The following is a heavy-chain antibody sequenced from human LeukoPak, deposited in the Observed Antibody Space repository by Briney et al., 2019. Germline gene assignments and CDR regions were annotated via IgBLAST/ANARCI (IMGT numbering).Heavy chain of an antibody. V-gene: IGHV3-30*14. CDR1: GFTFNIYA. J-gene: IGHJ4*02. CDR3: ARDYYDSSGYYYFDY. Sequence: GGSLRLSCAASGFTFNIYAMHWVRQAPGKGLEWVAVISYDESDKYYADSVKGRFTISRDNSKNTLYLQMNSLRAEDTAVYYCARDYYDSSGYYYFDYWGQGTLVTVSS. CDR2: ISYDESDK. D-gene: IGHD3-22*01.